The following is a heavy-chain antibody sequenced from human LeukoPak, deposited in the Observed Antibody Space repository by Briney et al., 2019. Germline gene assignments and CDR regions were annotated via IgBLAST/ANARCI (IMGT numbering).Heavy chain of an antibody. V-gene: IGHV1-69*05. CDR2: IIPIFGTA. D-gene: IGHD2-2*01. CDR1: GGTFSSYA. Sequence: ASVKVSCKASGGTFSSYAISWVRQAPGQGLEWMGGIIPIFGTANYAQKFQGRVTITTDESASTAYMELSSLRSEDTAVYYRARRGWDSSTSCPPHHWGQGTLVTVSS. J-gene: IGHJ4*02. CDR3: ARRGWDSSTSCPPHH.